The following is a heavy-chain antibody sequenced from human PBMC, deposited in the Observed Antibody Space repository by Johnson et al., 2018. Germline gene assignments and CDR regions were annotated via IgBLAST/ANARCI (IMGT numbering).Heavy chain of an antibody. Sequence: QVQLQESGPGLVKPSGTLSLTCTVSGGSISSYFWSWIRQPPGKGLEWVGDIYQSGYTNYNPSPRGRVTITVDTPKNQFSLRLCSGTAADTAVYFCARGLRPTAYYLEGWGQGTLVPFSS. V-gene: IGHV4-59*01. CDR2: IYQSGYT. CDR1: GGSISSYF. D-gene: IGHD4-17*01. J-gene: IGHJ4*02. CDR3: ARGLRPTAYYLEG.